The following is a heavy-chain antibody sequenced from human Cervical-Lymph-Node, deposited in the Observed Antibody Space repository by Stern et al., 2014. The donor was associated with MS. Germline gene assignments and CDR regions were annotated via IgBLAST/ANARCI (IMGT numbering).Heavy chain of an antibody. V-gene: IGHV4-61*02. J-gene: IGHJ4*02. CDR2: IHTTGST. Sequence: VQLVESGPGLVKPSQTLSLTCTVSGGSVGSGSYDWGWIRQPAGKGLEWIGGIHTTGSTYYNPSLSGRAPISIDTSRNPVSPKLTSVPAADTAVYYCARDKEDTNMAFRYFDNWGQGTLVTVSS. CDR1: GGSVGSGSYD. D-gene: IGHD5-18*01. CDR3: ARDKEDTNMAFRYFDN.